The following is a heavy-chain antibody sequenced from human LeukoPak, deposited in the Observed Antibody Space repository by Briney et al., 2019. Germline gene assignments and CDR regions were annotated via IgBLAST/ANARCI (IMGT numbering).Heavy chain of an antibody. V-gene: IGHV3-13*04. CDR3: ARGDILTDYSFDP. J-gene: IGHJ5*02. CDR1: GFTFSNYD. CDR2: MGTTGDT. D-gene: IGHD3-9*01. Sequence: GGSLRLSCAASGFTFSNYDMHWVRQAPGKGLEWVSGMGTTGDTYYPASVKGRFTISRENAKNSLYLQMNSLRAGDTAVYYCARGDILTDYSFDPWGQGTLVIVSS.